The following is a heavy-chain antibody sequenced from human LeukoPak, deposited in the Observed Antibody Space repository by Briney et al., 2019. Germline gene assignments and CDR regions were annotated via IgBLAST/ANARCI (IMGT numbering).Heavy chain of an antibody. D-gene: IGHD6-13*01. Sequence: PSETLSLTCAVSGGSISSGGYSWSWIRQPPGKGLEWIGYIYHSGSTYYNPSLKSRVTISVDRSKNQFSLKLSSVTAADTAVYYCASWEAAAGTFDYWGQGTLVTVSS. CDR1: GGSISSGGYS. J-gene: IGHJ4*02. V-gene: IGHV4-30-2*01. CDR3: ASWEAAAGTFDY. CDR2: IYHSGST.